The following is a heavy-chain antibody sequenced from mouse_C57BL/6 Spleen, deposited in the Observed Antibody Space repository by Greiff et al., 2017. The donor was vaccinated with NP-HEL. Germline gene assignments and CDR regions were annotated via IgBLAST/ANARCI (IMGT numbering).Heavy chain of an antibody. J-gene: IGHJ4*01. CDR2: IWSGGST. V-gene: IGHV2-2*01. CDR1: GFSLTSYG. CDR3: ARNGGSAMDY. Sequence: VKVVESGPGLVQPSQRLSITCTVSGFSLTSYGVHWVRQSPGKGLEWLGVIWSGGSTDYNAAFISRLSISKDNSKSQVFFKMNSLQADDTAIYYCARNGGSAMDYWGQGTSVTVSS.